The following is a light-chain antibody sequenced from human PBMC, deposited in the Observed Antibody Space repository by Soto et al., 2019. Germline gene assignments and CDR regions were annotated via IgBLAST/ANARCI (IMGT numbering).Light chain of an antibody. Sequence: EIVLTQSPGTLSLSPGDRATLSCRASQSVSNNYLAWYQQKPGQAPRLLIYGASNRATGSPDRFSGSGSGTDFTLTISRLEPEDFAVYYCQQYCSSGTFGQGTKVEIK. J-gene: IGKJ1*01. CDR3: QQYCSSGT. V-gene: IGKV3-20*01. CDR2: GAS. CDR1: QSVSNNY.